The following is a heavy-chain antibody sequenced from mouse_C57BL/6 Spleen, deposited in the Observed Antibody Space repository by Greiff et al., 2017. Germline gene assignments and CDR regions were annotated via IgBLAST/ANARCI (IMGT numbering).Heavy chain of an antibody. CDR2: IHPNSGSA. Sequence: QVQLQQPGAELVKPGASVKLSCKASGYTFTSYWMHWVKQRPGQGLEWIGMIHPNSGSANYNEKFKSKATLTVDKSSSTAYMQLSSLTSEDSAVYYCARGSSLYAMDYWGQGTSVTVSS. CDR1: GYTFTSYW. J-gene: IGHJ4*01. V-gene: IGHV1-64*01. CDR3: ARGSSLYAMDY. D-gene: IGHD1-3*01.